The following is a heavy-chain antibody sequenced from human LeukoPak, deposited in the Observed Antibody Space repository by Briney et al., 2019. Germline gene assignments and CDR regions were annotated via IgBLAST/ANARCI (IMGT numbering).Heavy chain of an antibody. V-gene: IGHV3-30*03. D-gene: IGHD5-18*01. CDR1: GFTFSDYA. Sequence: GGSLRLSCVGSGFTFSDYAIHWVRQAPGKGLEWVAVSAHDEVGKQFADSVKGRFTLSRDNAKNSLYLQMDSLRVEDTAFYYCARDLAYSRLDYWGQGMLVTVSS. J-gene: IGHJ4*02. CDR2: SAHDEVGK. CDR3: ARDLAYSRLDY.